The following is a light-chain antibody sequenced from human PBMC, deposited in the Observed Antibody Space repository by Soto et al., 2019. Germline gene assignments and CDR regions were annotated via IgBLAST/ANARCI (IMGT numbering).Light chain of an antibody. J-gene: IGKJ3*01. CDR2: AAS. V-gene: IGKV1-9*01. CDR1: QNINRR. Sequence: QMTQSRSSVSASVGVKVTITCRASQNINRRVAWYQQKPGKAPKLLIDAASTLQSGVPSRCSGSGSGTDFTLTISSLQPEDFATYYCQQLNSYPFTFGPGTKVDIK. CDR3: QQLNSYPFT.